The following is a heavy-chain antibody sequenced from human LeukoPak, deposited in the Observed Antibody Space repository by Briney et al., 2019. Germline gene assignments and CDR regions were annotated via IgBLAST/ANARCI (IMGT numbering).Heavy chain of an antibody. CDR2: IYTSGST. V-gene: IGHV4-61*02. Sequence: SETLSLTCTVSGGSISSGSYYWSWIRQPAGKGLEWIGRIYTSGSTNYNPSLKSRVTISVDTSKNQFSLKLSSVTAADTAVYYCVFGYYYDSSGYYYVDYWGQGTLVTVSS. J-gene: IGHJ4*02. D-gene: IGHD3-22*01. CDR3: VFGYYYDSSGYYYVDY. CDR1: GGSISSGSYY.